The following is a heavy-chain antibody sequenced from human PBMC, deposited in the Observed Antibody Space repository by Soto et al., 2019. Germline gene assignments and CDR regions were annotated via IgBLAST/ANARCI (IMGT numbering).Heavy chain of an antibody. CDR2: ISGSGGST. D-gene: IGHD6-19*01. V-gene: IGHV3-23*01. Sequence: EVQLLESGGGLVQPGGSLRLSCAASGFTFSSYAMSWVRQAPGKGLEWVSAISGSGGSTYYADSVKGRFTTSRDNSKNTLYLQMNSLRAEDTAVYYCAKAGYSSGWSYYFDYWGQGTLVTVSS. CDR1: GFTFSSYA. CDR3: AKAGYSSGWSYYFDY. J-gene: IGHJ4*02.